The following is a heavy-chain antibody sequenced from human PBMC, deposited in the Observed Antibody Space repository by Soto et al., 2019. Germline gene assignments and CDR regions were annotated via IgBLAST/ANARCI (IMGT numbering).Heavy chain of an antibody. CDR2: IHYSGST. D-gene: IGHD2-8*01. CDR3: ARHEGNGNVWPLDY. CDR1: GDSIGTTHSY. J-gene: IGHJ4*02. Sequence: SETLSLTCTVSGDSIGTTHSYWAWIRQSPGKGLEWIGNIHYSGSTYCMPSLRSRVTLSVDTSKNQFSLRLTSVTAEYTAVYYCARHEGNGNVWPLDYWGQGILVTVSS. V-gene: IGHV4-39*01.